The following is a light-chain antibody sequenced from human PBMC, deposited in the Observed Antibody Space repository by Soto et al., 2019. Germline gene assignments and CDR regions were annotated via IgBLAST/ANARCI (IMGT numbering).Light chain of an antibody. Sequence: QSALTQPASVSGSPGQSITISCTGTSSDVGGYNYVSWYQQHPGKAPKLMIYDVSNRPSGVSNRGSGSKSGNTASLTISGLQAEDEADYYCSSYTSSSIVVFGGGTKLTVL. J-gene: IGLJ2*01. V-gene: IGLV2-14*01. CDR2: DVS. CDR1: SSDVGGYNY. CDR3: SSYTSSSIVV.